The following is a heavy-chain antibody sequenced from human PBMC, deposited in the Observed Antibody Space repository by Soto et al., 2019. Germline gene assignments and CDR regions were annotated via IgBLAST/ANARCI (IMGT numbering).Heavy chain of an antibody. Sequence: VQLLESGGGFVQPGGSLRLSCAASGFSFSISPMHWVRQAPGKGPEWVALISYDGTNKFYADSVKGRFTISRDNSKSTLYLQVDSLRPEDAAVYYCARDPKTSGGQHWAFNYFDSWGQGTLVTVSS. J-gene: IGHJ4*02. CDR2: ISYDGTNK. CDR3: ARDPKTSGGQHWAFNYFDS. V-gene: IGHV3-30-3*01. CDR1: GFSFSISP. D-gene: IGHD7-27*01.